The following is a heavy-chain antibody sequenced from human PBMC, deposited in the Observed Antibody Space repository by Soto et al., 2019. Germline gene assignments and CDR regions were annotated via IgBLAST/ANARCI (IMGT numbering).Heavy chain of an antibody. V-gene: IGHV3-23*01. CDR3: AKIYDFSSPEHDY. CDR1: GFTFSSYA. D-gene: IGHD3-3*01. CDR2: FSGSGGST. Sequence: GESLKISCAASGFTFSSYAMSWVRQAPGKGLEWVSAFSGSGGSTYYADSVKGRFTISRDNSNNTLYLQMNSLRAEDTAVYYCAKIYDFSSPEHDYWGQGTLVTVSS. J-gene: IGHJ4*02.